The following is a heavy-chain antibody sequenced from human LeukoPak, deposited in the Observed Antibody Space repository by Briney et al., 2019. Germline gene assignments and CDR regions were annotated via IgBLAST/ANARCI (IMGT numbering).Heavy chain of an antibody. CDR1: GYTFTSYD. CDR3: ARDRYSNSWNEGNLGY. D-gene: IGHD1-20*01. Sequence: ASVKVSCKASGYTFTSYDINWVRQATGQGLEWMGWMNPNSGNTGYAQKFQGRVTMTRNTSISTAYMELSSLRSDDTAVYYCARDRYSNSWNEGNLGYWGQGTLVTVSS. V-gene: IGHV1-8*01. CDR2: MNPNSGNT. J-gene: IGHJ4*02.